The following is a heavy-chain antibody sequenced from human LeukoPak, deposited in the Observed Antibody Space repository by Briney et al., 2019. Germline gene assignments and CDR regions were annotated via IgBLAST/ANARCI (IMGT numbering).Heavy chain of an antibody. V-gene: IGHV3-7*05. CDR3: ASPLPYYYDSSGYFY. Sequence: GGSLRLSCAASGFTFSSYWMSWVRQAPGKGLEWVANIKQDGSEKYYVDSVKGRFTISRDNAKNSLYLQMNSLRAEDTAVYYCASPLPYYYDSSGYFYWGQGTLVTGSS. CDR2: IKQDGSEK. CDR1: GFTFSSYW. J-gene: IGHJ4*02. D-gene: IGHD3-22*01.